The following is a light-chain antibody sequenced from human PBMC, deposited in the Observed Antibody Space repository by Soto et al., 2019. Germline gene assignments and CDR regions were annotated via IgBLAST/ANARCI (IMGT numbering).Light chain of an antibody. V-gene: IGKV3-20*01. J-gene: IGKJ1*01. Sequence: EIVLTQFPDTLSLSPGERATLSCRASQSVSSSSLAWYQHKRGQAPRLLIHGASSRATGIPDRFSGSGSGTDFTLTISRLEPEDFAVYYCQQYGGSPRTFGQGTKVDIK. CDR2: GAS. CDR1: QSVSSSS. CDR3: QQYGGSPRT.